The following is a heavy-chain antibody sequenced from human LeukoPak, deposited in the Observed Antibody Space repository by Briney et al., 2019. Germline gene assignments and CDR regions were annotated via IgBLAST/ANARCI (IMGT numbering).Heavy chain of an antibody. V-gene: IGHV3-7*05. CDR2: IKQDGSEK. D-gene: IGHD1-26*01. CDR1: GFTFSNYW. CDR3: ARGMSGSCDY. J-gene: IGHJ4*02. Sequence: GGSLRLSCAASGFTFSNYWMTWVRQAPGKGLEWVANIKQDGSEKYYVDSVKGRFTISRDNAKNSLHLQMNSLRAEDTAIYYCARGMSGSCDYWGQGTLVTVSS.